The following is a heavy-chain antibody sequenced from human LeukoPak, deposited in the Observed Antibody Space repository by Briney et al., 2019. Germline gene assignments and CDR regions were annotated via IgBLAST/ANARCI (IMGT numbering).Heavy chain of an antibody. Sequence: WASVKVSCKASGYTFTTYGISWVRQAPGQGLEWMGIINPSGGSTSYAQKFQGRVTMTRDMSTSTVYMELSSLRSEDTAVYYCARDVVSPFLEWSDYYYYYMDVWGKGTTVTVSS. V-gene: IGHV1-46*01. J-gene: IGHJ6*03. CDR2: INPSGGST. CDR1: GYTFTTYG. CDR3: ARDVVSPFLEWSDYYYYYMDV. D-gene: IGHD3-3*01.